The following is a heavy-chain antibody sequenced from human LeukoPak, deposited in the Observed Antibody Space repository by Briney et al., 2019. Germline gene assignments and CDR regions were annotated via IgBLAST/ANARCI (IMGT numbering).Heavy chain of an antibody. V-gene: IGHV4-34*01. CDR2: INHSGST. J-gene: IGHJ5*02. CDR3: ARDRGVRGVIIHANWFDP. Sequence: GTLRLSCAASGFTFSSYGMSWIRQPPGKGLEWIGEINHSGSTNYNPSLKSRVTISVDTSKNQFSLKLSSVTAADTAVYYCARDRGVRGVIIHANWFDPWGQGTLVTVSS. D-gene: IGHD3-10*01. CDR1: GFTFSSYG.